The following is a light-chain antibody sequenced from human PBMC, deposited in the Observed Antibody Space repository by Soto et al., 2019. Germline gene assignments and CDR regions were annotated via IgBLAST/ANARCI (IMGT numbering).Light chain of an antibody. CDR1: QTIDNY. V-gene: IGKV1-39*01. Sequence: DIQMTQSPSSLSASIGDEVTVTCRASQTIDNYLNWYQQRPGKAPKVLIYGASTLQSGVSSRFSGSGSGTDFTITIRNLQPEDFATYYCQQSYSTPPYTFGQGTKVEV. J-gene: IGKJ2*01. CDR3: QQSYSTPPYT. CDR2: GAS.